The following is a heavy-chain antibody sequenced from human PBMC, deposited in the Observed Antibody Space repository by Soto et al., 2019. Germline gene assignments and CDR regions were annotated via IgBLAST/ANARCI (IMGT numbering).Heavy chain of an antibody. D-gene: IGHD6-13*01. CDR3: ARHFRAAAAHYYYYYGMEV. CDR2: IYYSGST. V-gene: IGHV4-59*01. Sequence: ASETLSLTCTVSVGSISSYYWSLIRQPPGKGLEWIGYIYYSGSTNYNPSLKIRVTISVYTSKNQFSLKLSSVTAADTAAYYCARHFRAAAAHYYYYYGMEVWGQGTTVTVSS. CDR1: VGSISSYY. J-gene: IGHJ6*02.